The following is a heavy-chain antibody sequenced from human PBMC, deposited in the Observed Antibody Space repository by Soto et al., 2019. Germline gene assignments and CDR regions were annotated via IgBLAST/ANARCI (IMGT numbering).Heavy chain of an antibody. CDR2: IYSGGST. CDR1: GFTVSSNY. Sequence: VSLRVSCAGSGFTVSSNYMSWVRQAPGKGLEWVSVIYSGGSTYYADSVKGRFTISRDNSKNTLYLQMNSLRAEDTAVYYCARYYGDYALTRNNWFDPWGQGTLVTVSS. CDR3: ARYYGDYALTRNNWFDP. J-gene: IGHJ5*02. D-gene: IGHD4-17*01. V-gene: IGHV3-53*01.